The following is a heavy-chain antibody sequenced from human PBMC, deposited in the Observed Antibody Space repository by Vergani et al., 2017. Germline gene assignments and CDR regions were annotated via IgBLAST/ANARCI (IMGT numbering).Heavy chain of an antibody. Sequence: EVQLVESGGGLVQPGGSLKLSCAASGFTFSGSAMHWVRQASGKGLEWVGRIRSKANSYATAYAASVKGRFTISRDDSKNTAYLQMNSLKTEDTAVYYCARDRQQQLVLGLNWFDPWGQGTLVTVSS. CDR2: IRSKANSYAT. J-gene: IGHJ5*02. V-gene: IGHV3-73*01. D-gene: IGHD6-13*01. CDR1: GFTFSGSA. CDR3: ARDRQQQLVLGLNWFDP.